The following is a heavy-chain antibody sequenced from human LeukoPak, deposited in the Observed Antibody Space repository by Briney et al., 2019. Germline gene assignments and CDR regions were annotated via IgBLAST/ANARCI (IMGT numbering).Heavy chain of an antibody. CDR1: GGSISSSNW. D-gene: IGHD3-16*01. J-gene: IGHJ4*02. CDR2: IYYSGTT. CDR3: ARKRYDDPYFFDY. Sequence: KTSGTLSLTCAVSGGSISSSNWWSWVRQPPGKGLEWIGYIYYSGTTYYNPSLKSRVTISVDTSKNQFSLKLNSVTAADTAVYYCARKRYDDPYFFDYWGQGTLVTVSS. V-gene: IGHV4-4*02.